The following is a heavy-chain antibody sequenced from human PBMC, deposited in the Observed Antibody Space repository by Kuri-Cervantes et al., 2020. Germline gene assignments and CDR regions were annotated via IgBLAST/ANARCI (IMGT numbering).Heavy chain of an antibody. V-gene: IGHV4-39*07. Sequence: SETLSLTCTVSGGSISSSSYYWGWIRQPPGKGLEWIGSIYYSGSTNYNPSLKSRVTISVDTSKNQFSLKLSSVTAADTAVYYCARARSRDFFGAFLDYWGQGNLVTVSS. D-gene: IGHD3-3*01. J-gene: IGHJ4*02. CDR1: GGSISSSSYY. CDR3: ARARSRDFFGAFLDY. CDR2: IYYSGST.